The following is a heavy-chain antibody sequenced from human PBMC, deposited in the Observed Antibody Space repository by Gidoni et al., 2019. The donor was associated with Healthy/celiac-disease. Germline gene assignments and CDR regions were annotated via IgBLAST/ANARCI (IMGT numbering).Heavy chain of an antibody. CDR2: INPNSGGT. D-gene: IGHD4-17*01. J-gene: IGHJ5*02. Sequence: QVQLVQSGAEVKKPGASVKVACKASGSAFTGSYMPWVRQAPGQGLEWMGWINPNSGGTNYAQKFQGWVTMTRDTSISTAYMELSRLRSDDTAVYYCARARIYGDYRSAGWFDPWGQGTLVTVSS. CDR3: ARARIYGDYRSAGWFDP. CDR1: GSAFTGSY. V-gene: IGHV1-2*04.